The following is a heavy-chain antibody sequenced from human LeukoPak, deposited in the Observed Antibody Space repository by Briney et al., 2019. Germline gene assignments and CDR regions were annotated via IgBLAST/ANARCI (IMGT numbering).Heavy chain of an antibody. J-gene: IGHJ6*02. CDR1: GFTFSSYG. D-gene: IGHD4-17*01. CDR2: ISYDGGKK. V-gene: IGHV3-30*18. Sequence: RSLRLSCAAYGFTFSSYGIHWVRQAPAKGLEWVSFISYDGGKKHYADSVKGRFTFSRDNSNNTVYLQMSSLRAEDPAVYYCAKDHPPYGDYYYGMDVWGQGTTVSVSS. CDR3: AKDHPPYGDYYYGMDV.